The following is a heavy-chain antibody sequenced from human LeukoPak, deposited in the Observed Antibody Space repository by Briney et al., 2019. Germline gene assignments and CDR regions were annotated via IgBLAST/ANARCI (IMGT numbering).Heavy chain of an antibody. CDR2: IHHEGST. D-gene: IGHD6-19*01. CDR1: GGSISSGIR. CDR3: TAQGGWYIDY. Sequence: SETLSLTCGVSGGSISSGIRWSWVRQSPGKGLEWIGEIHHEGSTKYSPSLKSRVTTTVDKSKNQFSLKLNSVTAADTAVYYCTAQGGWYIDYWGQGTLVTVSS. J-gene: IGHJ4*02. V-gene: IGHV4/OR15-8*01.